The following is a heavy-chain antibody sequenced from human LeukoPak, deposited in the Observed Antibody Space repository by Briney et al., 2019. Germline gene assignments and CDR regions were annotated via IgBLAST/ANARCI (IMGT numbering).Heavy chain of an antibody. CDR2: INGESEK. CDR1: GFTFSSYW. J-gene: IGHJ4*02. V-gene: IGHV3-7*01. Sequence: GGSLRLSCAASGFTFSSYWMSWVRQAPGKGLECVANINGESEKRYVDSVKGRFTISRDNAKHSLYLQMNSLRVEDTAVYYCARIGWPSNGGWYFGQWGQGTLVTVSS. CDR3: ARIGWPSNGGWYFGQ. D-gene: IGHD6-19*01.